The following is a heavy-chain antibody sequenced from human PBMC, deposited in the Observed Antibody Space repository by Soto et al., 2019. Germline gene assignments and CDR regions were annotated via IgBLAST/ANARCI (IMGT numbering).Heavy chain of an antibody. CDR3: ARVSGIAGAGGWFDP. D-gene: IGHD6-13*01. CDR1: GGSFSGYY. CDR2: INHSGST. V-gene: IGHV4-34*01. Sequence: SETLSLTCAVYGGSFSGYYWSWIRQPPGKGLEWIGEINHSGSTNYNPSLKSRVTISVDTSKNQFSLKLSSVTAADTAVYYCARVSGIAGAGGWFDPWGQGTLVTVSS. J-gene: IGHJ5*02.